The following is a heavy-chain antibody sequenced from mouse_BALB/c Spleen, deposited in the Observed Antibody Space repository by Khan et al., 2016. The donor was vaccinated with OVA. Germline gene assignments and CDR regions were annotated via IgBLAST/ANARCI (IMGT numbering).Heavy chain of an antibody. CDR1: GYSFTLYY. CDR3: ARGYDFFAY. Sequence: IQLVQSGPDLVKPGASVKISCKASGYSFTLYYMSWVKQSHGKSLAWIGRINPNTDNINYNQEFKGKAMLTVDKSSNTAYMELRSLTSEDSAVYFCARGYDFFAYWGQGTLVTVSP. J-gene: IGHJ3*01. V-gene: IGHV1-26*01. CDR2: INPNTDNI. D-gene: IGHD2-14*01.